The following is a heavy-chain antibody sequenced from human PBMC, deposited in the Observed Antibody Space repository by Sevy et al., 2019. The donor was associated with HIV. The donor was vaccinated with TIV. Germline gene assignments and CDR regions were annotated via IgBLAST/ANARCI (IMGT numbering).Heavy chain of an antibody. V-gene: IGHV3-21*01. Sequence: GGSLRLSCAASGFTFSSYSMNWVRQAPGKGLEWVSSISTSSSYIYYAGSVKSRFTISRDKAKNSLYLQMNSLRAEDTTVYYCARGEVGGSDLEFDDWGQGTLVTVSS. D-gene: IGHD1-26*01. CDR2: ISTSSSYI. J-gene: IGHJ4*02. CDR1: GFTFSSYS. CDR3: ARGEVGGSDLEFDD.